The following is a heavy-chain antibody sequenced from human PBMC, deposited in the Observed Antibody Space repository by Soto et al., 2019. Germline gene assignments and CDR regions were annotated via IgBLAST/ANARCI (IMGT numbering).Heavy chain of an antibody. V-gene: IGHV1-18*01. CDR1: GYTFFTYD. CDR2: ISTYSGDT. J-gene: IGHJ5*02. Sequence: QGHLVQSGVEVKTPGASVKVSCQASGYTFFTYDISWVRQAPGQGLEWMGWISTYSGDTKYAQKFQGRVTMTTDTSTTTAYLELRSLRSDDTAVYYCARHHGPTTSENWFDPWGQGPWSPSPQ. CDR3: ARHHGPTTSENWFDP. D-gene: IGHD5-12*01.